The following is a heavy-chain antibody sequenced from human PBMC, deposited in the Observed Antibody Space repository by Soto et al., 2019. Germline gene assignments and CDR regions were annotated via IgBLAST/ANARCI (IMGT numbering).Heavy chain of an antibody. D-gene: IGHD6-6*01. CDR2: INPSGGST. CDR1: GYTFTSYY. CDR3: ARDRGKAARGKYYYGMDV. V-gene: IGHV1-46*01. J-gene: IGHJ6*02. Sequence: ASVKVSCKASGYTFTSYYMHWVRQAPGQGLEWMGIINPSGGSTSYAQKFQGRVTMTRDTSTSTVYMELSSLRSEDTAVYYCARDRGKAARGKYYYGMDVWGQGTTVTVPS.